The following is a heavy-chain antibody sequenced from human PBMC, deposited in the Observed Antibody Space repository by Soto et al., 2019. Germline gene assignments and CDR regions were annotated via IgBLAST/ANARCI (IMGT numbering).Heavy chain of an antibody. CDR2: ISYDGSNK. V-gene: IGHV3-30*18. Sequence: QVQLVESGGGVVQPGRSLRLSCAASGFTFSSYGMHWVRQAPGKGLEWVAVISYDGSNKYYVDSVKGRFTISRDNAKNTLYLQMNSLIAEDTAVYYCAKDLNYYGSESYFGYWGQGTLVTVSS. J-gene: IGHJ4*02. CDR3: AKDLNYYGSESYFGY. D-gene: IGHD3-10*01. CDR1: GFTFSSYG.